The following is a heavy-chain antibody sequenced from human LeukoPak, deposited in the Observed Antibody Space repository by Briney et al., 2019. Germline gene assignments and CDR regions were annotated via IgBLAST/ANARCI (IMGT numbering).Heavy chain of an antibody. J-gene: IGHJ5*02. CDR3: TRGIWFGEFNWFGP. Sequence: SQTLSLTCTVSGGSISSGGYYWSWIRQDPGKGLEWIGYIYYSGSTYYNPSLKSRVTISVDTSKNQFSLKLSSVTAADTAVYYCTRGIWFGEFNWFGPWGQGTLVTVSS. V-gene: IGHV4-31*03. D-gene: IGHD3-10*01. CDR2: IYYSGST. CDR1: GGSISSGGYY.